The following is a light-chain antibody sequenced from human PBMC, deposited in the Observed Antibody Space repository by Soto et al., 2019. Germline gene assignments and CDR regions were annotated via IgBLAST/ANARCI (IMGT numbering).Light chain of an antibody. J-gene: IGKJ4*01. CDR1: QSVSSN. Sequence: EIVMTQSPATLSVSPWERATLSCRASQSVSSNLAWYQQKPGQAPRLLIYGASTRATGIPARFSGSGSGTEFTLTISSLQSEDFAVYYCQQYNNWPRTFGGGTKVDI. V-gene: IGKV3-15*01. CDR2: GAS. CDR3: QQYNNWPRT.